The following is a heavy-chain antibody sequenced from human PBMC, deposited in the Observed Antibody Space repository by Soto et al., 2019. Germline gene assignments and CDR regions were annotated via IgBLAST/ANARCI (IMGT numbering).Heavy chain of an antibody. D-gene: IGHD3-3*01. CDR2: IYPGDSDT. J-gene: IGHJ6*01. CDR3: ARRHYDLWSGYARYGMDV. CDR1: GYSFTRYW. Sequence: GESLKISCKGSGYSFTRYWTCWVRQMPGKGLEWMGIIYPGDSDTRYSPSFQGPDTISADKSISTAYLQWSSLNASDTAMYYCARRHYDLWSGYARYGMDVWGEGATVAF. V-gene: IGHV5-51*01.